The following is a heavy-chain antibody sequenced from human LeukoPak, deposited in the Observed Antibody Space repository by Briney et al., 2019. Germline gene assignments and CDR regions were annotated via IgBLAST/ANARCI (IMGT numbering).Heavy chain of an antibody. V-gene: IGHV3-30-3*01. CDR1: GFTFSSYA. CDR3: ARGVVITDYYYYGMDI. Sequence: GGSLRLSCAASGFTFSSYAMHWVRQAPGKGLEWVAVISYDGSNKYYADSVKGRFTISRDNSKNTLYLQMNSLRAEDTAVYYCARGVVITDYYYYGMDIWGQGITVTVSS. CDR2: ISYDGSNK. J-gene: IGHJ6*02. D-gene: IGHD3-22*01.